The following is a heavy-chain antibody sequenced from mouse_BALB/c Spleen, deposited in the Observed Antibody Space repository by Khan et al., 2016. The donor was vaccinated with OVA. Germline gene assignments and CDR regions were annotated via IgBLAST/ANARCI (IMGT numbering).Heavy chain of an antibody. J-gene: IGHJ2*01. CDR3: ARIYGSDFDY. V-gene: IGHV1-20*02. D-gene: IGHD1-1*01. CDR1: GYSFTGYF. CDR2: INPHIGET. Sequence: EVQLQQSGPELVKPGASVKISCKASGYSFTGYFIHWVMQSHGKSLEWIGRINPHIGETFYNQQFRGKATLTVDESSSTAHMELRSLASEDSAVYFCARIYGSDFDYWGQGTTLTVSS.